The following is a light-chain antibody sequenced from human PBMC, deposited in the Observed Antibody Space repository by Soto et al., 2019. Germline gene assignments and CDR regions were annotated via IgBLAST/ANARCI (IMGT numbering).Light chain of an antibody. CDR1: RNIDRR. CDR3: QHWDTYWA. J-gene: IGKJ1*01. CDR2: DAS. Sequence: DIQMTQSASTLSASLGDRVTITCRASRNIDRRLAWYKQKPGQAPRLLIYDASTLETGVPSRFSGGGSGTEFTLTISSLQPDDNATYYCQHWDTYWAFVQGTKVEVE. V-gene: IGKV1-5*01.